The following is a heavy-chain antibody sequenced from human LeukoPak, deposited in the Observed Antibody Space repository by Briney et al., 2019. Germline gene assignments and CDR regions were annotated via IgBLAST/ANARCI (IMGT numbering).Heavy chain of an antibody. CDR1: GYTFTSYY. CDR3: ARCGVVVIGYDY. D-gene: IGHD3-22*01. CDR2: INPSGGST. J-gene: IGHJ4*02. Sequence: ASVKVSCKASGYTFTSYYMHWVRQAPGPGLEWMGIINPSGGSTSYAQKFQGRVTMTRDTSTSTVYMELSSLRSEDTAVYYCARCGVVVIGYDYWGQGTLVTVSS. V-gene: IGHV1-46*01.